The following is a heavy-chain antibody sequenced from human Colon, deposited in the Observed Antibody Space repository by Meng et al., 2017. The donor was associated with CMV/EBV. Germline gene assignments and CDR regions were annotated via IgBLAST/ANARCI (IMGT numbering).Heavy chain of an antibody. J-gene: IGHJ4*02. V-gene: IGHV1-2*02. CDR1: GYRFSGYY. D-gene: IGHD3-3*01. CDR3: ARDRETSYDFWSGYRFDY. CDR2: IDPNSGDT. Sequence: ASVKVSCKASGYRFSGYYMNWVRQAPGQGLEWMGWIDPNSGDTNYAQKFQGRVIMTRDTSVSTAYLELSKLTSDDTAVYYCARDRETSYDFWSGYRFDYWGQGALVTVSS.